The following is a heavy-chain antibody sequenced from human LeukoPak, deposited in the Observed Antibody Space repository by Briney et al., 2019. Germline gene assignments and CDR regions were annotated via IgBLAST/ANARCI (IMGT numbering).Heavy chain of an antibody. Sequence: SETLSLTCTVSGGSISSYYWSWIRQPPGKGLEWIAYIHYTGSTNYNPSLKSRVTISVDTSRNQFSLKLKSVNAADTAVYYCARHGGYGDYPLDSWGQGTLVTVSS. J-gene: IGHJ4*02. CDR2: IHYTGST. CDR3: ARHGGYGDYPLDS. CDR1: GGSISSYY. D-gene: IGHD4-17*01. V-gene: IGHV4-59*08.